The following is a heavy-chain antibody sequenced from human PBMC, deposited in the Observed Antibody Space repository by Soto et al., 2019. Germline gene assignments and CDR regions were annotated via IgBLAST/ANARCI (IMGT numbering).Heavy chain of an antibody. V-gene: IGHV3-30*18. CDR2: ISFDGNDK. Sequence: QVQLVESGGGVVQPGRSLRLSCAASGFIFSNYGMHWVRQAPGKGLEWVAIISFDGNDKYYAESVKGRFTISRDNSKNSVYLQMNSLRIHDTAAYHCAKDRYGGNTYLDSWGHGTLVTVSS. J-gene: IGHJ4*01. CDR1: GFIFSNYG. D-gene: IGHD3-16*01. CDR3: AKDRYGGNTYLDS.